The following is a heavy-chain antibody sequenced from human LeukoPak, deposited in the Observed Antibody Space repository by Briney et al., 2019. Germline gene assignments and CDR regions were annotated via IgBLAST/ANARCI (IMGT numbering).Heavy chain of an antibody. CDR3: ARANSELWFGELRLDP. CDR1: GGSITSYY. D-gene: IGHD3-10*01. Sequence: SETLSLTCTVSGGSITSYYWSWIRQPAGEGLEWIGRIHTSGSTNYNPSLKSRVTISVDTSKNQFSLKLSSVTAADTAVYYCARANSELWFGELRLDPWGQGTLVTVSS. J-gene: IGHJ5*02. CDR2: IHTSGST. V-gene: IGHV4-4*07.